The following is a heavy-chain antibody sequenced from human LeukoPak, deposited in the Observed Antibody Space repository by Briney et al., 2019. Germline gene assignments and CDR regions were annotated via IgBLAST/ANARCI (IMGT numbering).Heavy chain of an antibody. J-gene: IGHJ4*02. D-gene: IGHD3-22*01. Sequence: ASVKVSCKAPGDTFGSYAISWVQQAHGQGLEWMGRTIPILGIAKYAQKFQGRLTITADTSTSTAYMELTNLRSDDTAVYYCASQFLLPFDYWGRGTLVTVSS. V-gene: IGHV1-69*04. CDR2: TIPILGIA. CDR3: ASQFLLPFDY. CDR1: GDTFGSYA.